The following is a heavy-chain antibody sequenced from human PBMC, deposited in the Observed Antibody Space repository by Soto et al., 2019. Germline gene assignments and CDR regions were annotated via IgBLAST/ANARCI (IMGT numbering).Heavy chain of an antibody. CDR1: VDIVSRNSAA. CDR2: TYYRSKWYN. CDR3: ARDRISSSRMGMDV. V-gene: IGHV6-1*01. D-gene: IGHD3-3*02. Sequence: SQTLSLTCAISVDIVSRNSAAWNSIRQSPSRGLEWLGRTYYRSKWYNDYAVSVKSRITINPDTSKNQFSLQLNSVTPEDTAVYYCARDRISSSRMGMDVWGQGTTVTVSS. J-gene: IGHJ6*02.